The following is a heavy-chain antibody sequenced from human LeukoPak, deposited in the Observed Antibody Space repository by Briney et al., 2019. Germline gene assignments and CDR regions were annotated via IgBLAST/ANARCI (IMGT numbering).Heavy chain of an antibody. CDR3: ASNPPNTGDFYY. J-gene: IGHJ4*02. CDR2: MSPNSGDT. V-gene: IGHV1-8*01. D-gene: IGHD1-1*01. Sequence: GASVKVSCKTSGYTFTSLDINWLRQAPGQGLEWMGWMSPNSGDTGYAQKFQGRVSMTRDIFKSTAHMELSSLRSEDTAIYYCASNPPNTGDFYYWGLGTLVTVSS. CDR1: GYTFTSLD.